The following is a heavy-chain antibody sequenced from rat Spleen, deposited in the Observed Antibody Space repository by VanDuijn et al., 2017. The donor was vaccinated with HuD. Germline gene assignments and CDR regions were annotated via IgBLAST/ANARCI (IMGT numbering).Heavy chain of an antibody. J-gene: IGHJ2*01. Sequence: EVQLVESGGGLVQPGRSLKLYCVASGFTFSDYGMNWIRQAPGKGLEWVAYISSSSGTIYHADTVKGRVTISRDNAKNTLSLQLSSLRSEDTALYYCARRGYGYHYIDYWGQGVMVTVSS. V-gene: IGHV5-34*01. CDR2: ISSSSGT. CDR1: GFTFSDYG. CDR3: ARRGYGYHYIDY. D-gene: IGHD1-11*01.